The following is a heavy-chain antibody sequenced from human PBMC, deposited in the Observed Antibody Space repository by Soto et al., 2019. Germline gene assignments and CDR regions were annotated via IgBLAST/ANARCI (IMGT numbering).Heavy chain of an antibody. J-gene: IGHJ4*02. Sequence: SETLSLTCAVYGGSFSGYYWSWIRQPPGKGLEWIGEINHSGSTNYNPSLKSRVTISVETSKNQFSLKLSSVTAADTAVYYCARDSIAAEQDFDYWGQGTLVTVSS. CDR3: ARDSIAAEQDFDY. CDR1: GGSFSGYY. V-gene: IGHV4-34*01. D-gene: IGHD6-6*01. CDR2: INHSGST.